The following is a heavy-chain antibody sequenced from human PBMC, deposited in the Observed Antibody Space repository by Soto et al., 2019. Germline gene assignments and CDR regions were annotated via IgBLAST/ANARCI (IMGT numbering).Heavy chain of an antibody. D-gene: IGHD2-2*01. V-gene: IGHV3-21*02. J-gene: IGHJ4*02. CDR2: ISGSSDNI. Sequence: EVQLVESGGALVKPGGSLRLSCAASGFTFTTYTMNWVRQAPGKGLEWVSSISGSSDNIYYADSVQGRFTISRDNAKTALYLQMAGLRAEDTAVYYCARDFVVVPAAIGDHWGPGTLVTVTS. CDR3: ARDFVVVPAAIGDH. CDR1: GFTFTTYT.